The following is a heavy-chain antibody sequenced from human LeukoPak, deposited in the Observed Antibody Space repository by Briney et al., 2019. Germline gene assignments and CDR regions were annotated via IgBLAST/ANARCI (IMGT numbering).Heavy chain of an antibody. D-gene: IGHD4-17*01. CDR2: IGPVGDSP. CDR3: ARASTTVPNLLDY. CDR1: GFNFRDAA. Sequence: GGSLRLSCAASGFNFRDAAMTWVRQAPGKGLEWVSLIGPVGDSPFYADSVKGRFTISRDNSKNTLYLQTSSLGVDDTAVYYCARASTTVPNLLDYWGQGALVSVSS. J-gene: IGHJ4*02. V-gene: IGHV3-23*01.